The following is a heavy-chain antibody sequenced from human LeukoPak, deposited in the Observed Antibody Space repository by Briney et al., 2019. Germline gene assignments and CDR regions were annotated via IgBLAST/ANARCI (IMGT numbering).Heavy chain of an antibody. V-gene: IGHV3-7*01. CDR3: ARSHYGDLA. CDR2: INEVGSVQ. CDR1: GVAFSSHY. Sequence: SGGSLRLSCAASGVAFSSHYMTWVRQAPGNGLEWVANINEVGSVQNYVDSVKGRFTVFRDNAKNSLYLQMNSLRVEDTAVYYCARSHYGDLAWGQGTLVTVSS. J-gene: IGHJ5*02. D-gene: IGHD4-17*01.